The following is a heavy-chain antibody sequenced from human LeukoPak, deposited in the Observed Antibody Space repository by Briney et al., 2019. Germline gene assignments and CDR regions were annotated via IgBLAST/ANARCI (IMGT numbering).Heavy chain of an antibody. CDR1: GGSISSFY. Sequence: SETLSLTCTVSGGSISSFYWSWIRQPPGKGLEWIGYIYYSGSTNYNPSLKSRVTISVDTSRNQFSLRLNSVTAADTAVYYCARLSSGSSSWYDIDYWGQGTLVTVSS. CDR3: ARLSSGSSSWYDIDY. D-gene: IGHD6-13*01. V-gene: IGHV4-59*08. J-gene: IGHJ4*02. CDR2: IYYSGST.